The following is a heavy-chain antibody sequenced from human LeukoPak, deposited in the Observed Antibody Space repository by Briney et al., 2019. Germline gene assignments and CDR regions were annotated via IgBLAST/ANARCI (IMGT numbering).Heavy chain of an antibody. CDR2: ISRSSSYI. D-gene: IGHD4-17*01. Sequence: GGSLRLSCAASGFTFSSYSMNWVRQAPGKGLEWVSSISRSSSYIYYADSVKGRFTISRDNSKNTLYLQMNSLRAEDTAVYYCAKSAWGAVTTTFDYWGQGTLVTVSS. J-gene: IGHJ4*02. CDR3: AKSAWGAVTTTFDY. CDR1: GFTFSSYS. V-gene: IGHV3-21*04.